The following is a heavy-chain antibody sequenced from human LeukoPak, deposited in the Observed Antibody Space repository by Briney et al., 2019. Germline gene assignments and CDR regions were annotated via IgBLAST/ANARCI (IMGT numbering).Heavy chain of an antibody. J-gene: IGHJ4*02. Sequence: RASETLSLTCTVSGYSISSGYYWGWIRQPPGKGLEWIGSIYHSGSTYYNPSLKSRVTISVDTSKNQFSLKLSSVTAADTAVYYCARDGGYGLWFGESSYYFDYWGQGTLVTVSS. CDR1: GYSISSGYY. CDR3: ARDGGYGLWFGESSYYFDY. V-gene: IGHV4-38-2*02. D-gene: IGHD3-10*01. CDR2: IYHSGST.